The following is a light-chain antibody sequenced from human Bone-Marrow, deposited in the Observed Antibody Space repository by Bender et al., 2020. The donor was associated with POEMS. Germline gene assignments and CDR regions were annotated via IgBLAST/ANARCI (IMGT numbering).Light chain of an antibody. J-gene: IGLJ1*01. CDR2: KTD. CDR1: SSNIGNNY. Sequence: SVLTQPPSASGTPGQRVTISCSGSSSNIGNNYVFWYQQIPGTAPRLVIFKTDQRPSGVPDRFSGFKSGTSASLTIRGLRSDDEANYYCAVWDDNLNGYVFATGTEVTVL. CDR3: AVWDDNLNGYV. V-gene: IGLV1-47*01.